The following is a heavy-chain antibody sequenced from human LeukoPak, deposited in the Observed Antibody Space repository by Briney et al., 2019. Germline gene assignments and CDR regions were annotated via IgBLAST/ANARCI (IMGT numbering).Heavy chain of an antibody. V-gene: IGHV3-23*01. CDR3: AKDRAIHLVPYYLVPDI. Sequence: PGGSLRLSCAASGFTFSSYAMSWVRQAPGKGLEWVSAISGSGSSTYYADSVKGRFTISRDNSKNTLYMQMNRLRAEDTAVYYCAKDRAIHLVPYYLVPDIWGQGTEVTVSS. D-gene: IGHD5-18*01. CDR2: ISGSGSST. CDR1: GFTFSSYA. J-gene: IGHJ3*02.